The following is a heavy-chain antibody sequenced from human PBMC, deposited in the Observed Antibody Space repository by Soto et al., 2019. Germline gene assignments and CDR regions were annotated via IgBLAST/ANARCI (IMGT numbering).Heavy chain of an antibody. CDR3: AKGACSSTRCYRWFDY. J-gene: IGHJ4*02. Sequence: GGSLRLSCAASGFTFSSYAMSWVRQAPGKGLEWVSAISGSGGSTYYADSVKGRFTISRDNSKNTLYLQMNSLRAEDTAVYYCAKGACSSTRCYRWFDYWGQGTLVTVSS. CDR1: GFTFSSYA. V-gene: IGHV3-23*01. D-gene: IGHD2-2*02. CDR2: ISGSGGST.